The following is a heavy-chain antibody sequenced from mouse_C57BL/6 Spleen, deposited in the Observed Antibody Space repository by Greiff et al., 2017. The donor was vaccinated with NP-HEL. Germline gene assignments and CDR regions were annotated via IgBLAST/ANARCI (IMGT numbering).Heavy chain of an antibody. CDR1: GYTFTSYW. V-gene: IGHV1-74*01. Sequence: QVQLQQPGAELVKPGASVKVSCKASGYTFTSYWMHWVKQRPGQGLEWIGRIHPSDSDTNYNQKFKGKATLTVDKSSSTAYMQLSSLTSEVSAVYYCATGGSSYDYAMDYWGQGTSVTVSS. D-gene: IGHD1-1*01. J-gene: IGHJ4*01. CDR2: IHPSDSDT. CDR3: ATGGSSYDYAMDY.